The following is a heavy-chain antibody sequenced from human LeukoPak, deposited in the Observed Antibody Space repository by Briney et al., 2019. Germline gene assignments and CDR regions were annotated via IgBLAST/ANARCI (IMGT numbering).Heavy chain of an antibody. CDR3: ARGRLVRGVIIRAGDYFDY. CDR2: INHSGST. Sequence: GSLRLSCAASGFTFSSYAMSWIRQPPGKGLEWIGEINHSGSTNYNPSLKSRVTISVDTSKNQFSLKLSSVTAADTAVYYCARGRLVRGVIIRAGDYFDYWGQGTLVTVSS. D-gene: IGHD3-10*01. V-gene: IGHV4-34*01. CDR1: GFTFSSYA. J-gene: IGHJ4*02.